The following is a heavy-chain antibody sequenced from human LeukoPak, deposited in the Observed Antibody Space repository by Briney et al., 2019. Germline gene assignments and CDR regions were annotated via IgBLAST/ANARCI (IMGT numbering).Heavy chain of an antibody. D-gene: IGHD3-22*01. CDR3: AGRAMIVELGFDY. V-gene: IGHV4-59*08. J-gene: IGHJ4*02. CDR1: GGSISSYY. CDR2: IYYSGST. Sequence: SETLSLTCTVSGGSISSYYWSWIRQPPGKGLEWIGFIYYSGSTNYNPSLKSRATISVDTSKNQFSLKLSSVTAADTAVYYCAGRAMIVELGFDYWGQGTLVTVSS.